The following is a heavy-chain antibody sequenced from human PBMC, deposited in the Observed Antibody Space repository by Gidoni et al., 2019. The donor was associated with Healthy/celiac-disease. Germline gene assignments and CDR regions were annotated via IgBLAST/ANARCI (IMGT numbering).Heavy chain of an antibody. J-gene: IGHJ5*02. CDR2: IYYSGST. D-gene: IGHD2-2*01. V-gene: IGHV4-39*01. CDR3: ARVIAVVPALMPLDNNWFDP. Sequence: SIYYSGSTYYNPSLKSRVTISVDTSKNQFSLKLSSVTAADTAVYYCARVIAVVPALMPLDNNWFDPWGQGTLVTVSS.